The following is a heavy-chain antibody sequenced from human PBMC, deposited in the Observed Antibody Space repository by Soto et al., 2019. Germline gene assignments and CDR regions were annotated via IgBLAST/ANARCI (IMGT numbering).Heavy chain of an antibody. D-gene: IGHD3-22*01. CDR3: ARGRGYYYDSSGYSDY. CDR1: GFTFSDYY. Sequence: GGSLRLSCAASGFTFSDYYMGWIRQAPGKGLEWVSYISSSGGTIYYADSVKGRFTISRDNAKNSLYLQMNSLRAEDTAVYYCARGRGYYYDSSGYSDYWVQGTLVTVSS. V-gene: IGHV3-11*01. J-gene: IGHJ4*02. CDR2: ISSSGGTI.